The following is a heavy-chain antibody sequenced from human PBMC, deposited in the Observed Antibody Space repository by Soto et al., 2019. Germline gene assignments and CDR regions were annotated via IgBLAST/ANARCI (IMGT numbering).Heavy chain of an antibody. V-gene: IGHV4-4*02. Sequence: QVQLQESSPGLVKPSGTLSLTCAVSGASISSSNWWSWVRQPPGKGLEWIGEIFNSGSTNSNPSLKSRVTISLDTSKNQFSLKLSSVTAADMAVYYCARRIYGDWYFDLWGRGTLVTVSS. CDR3: ARRIYGDWYFDL. J-gene: IGHJ2*01. CDR2: IFNSGST. CDR1: GASISSSNW. D-gene: IGHD3-16*01.